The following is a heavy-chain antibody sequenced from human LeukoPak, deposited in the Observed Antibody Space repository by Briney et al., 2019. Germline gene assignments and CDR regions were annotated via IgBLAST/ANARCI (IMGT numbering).Heavy chain of an antibody. J-gene: IGHJ4*02. D-gene: IGHD3-22*01. V-gene: IGHV4-59*01. Sequence: SETLSLTCTVSGGSISSYYWSWIRQPPGKGLEWIGYIYYSGSTNYNPSLKSRVTISVDTSKNQFSLKLSSVTAADTAVYYCARVKWVYYVDYWGQGTLVTVSS. CDR1: GGSISSYY. CDR2: IYYSGST. CDR3: ARVKWVYYVDY.